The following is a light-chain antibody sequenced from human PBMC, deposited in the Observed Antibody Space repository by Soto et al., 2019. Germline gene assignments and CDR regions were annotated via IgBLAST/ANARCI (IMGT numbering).Light chain of an antibody. Sequence: QSVLTQPASVSGSPGQSITVSCTGASSDVGGYNYVSWYQQHPGKAPRLMIYDVSNRPSGVPNRFSGSKSGNTASLTISGLQAEDEADCYCSSYTSSSTYVFGTGTKVTVL. J-gene: IGLJ1*01. CDR3: SSYTSSSTYV. CDR2: DVS. CDR1: SSDVGGYNY. V-gene: IGLV2-14*01.